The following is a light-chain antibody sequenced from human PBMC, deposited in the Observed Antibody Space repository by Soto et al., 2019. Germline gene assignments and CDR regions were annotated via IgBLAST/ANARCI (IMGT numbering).Light chain of an antibody. CDR1: QDIKNY. CDR3: QQCDDFIT. Sequence: DIQMIQSPSSLSASVGDRVTITCQASQDIKNYLNWYQQKPGKAPKLLIYEASNLETGVPSRFGGSGSGRSFTFTISSLQPEDIATYYCQQCDDFITFGGGTRIEIK. J-gene: IGKJ4*01. CDR2: EAS. V-gene: IGKV1-33*01.